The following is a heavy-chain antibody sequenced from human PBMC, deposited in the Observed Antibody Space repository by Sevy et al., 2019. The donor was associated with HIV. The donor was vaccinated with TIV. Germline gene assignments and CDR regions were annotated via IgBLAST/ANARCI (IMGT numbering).Heavy chain of an antibody. J-gene: IGHJ4*02. Sequence: GGSLRLSCAASGFTFSSYSMNWVRQAPGKGLEWVSSISSSSSYIYYADSVKGRFTISRDNAKNSLCLQMNSLRAEDTAVYYCARGIVVVTAIKYYFDYWGQGTLVTVSS. CDR3: ARGIVVVTAIKYYFDY. CDR2: ISSSSSYI. CDR1: GFTFSSYS. D-gene: IGHD2-21*02. V-gene: IGHV3-21*01.